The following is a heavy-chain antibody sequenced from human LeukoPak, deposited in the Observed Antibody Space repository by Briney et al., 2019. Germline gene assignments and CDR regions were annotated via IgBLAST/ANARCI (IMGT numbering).Heavy chain of an antibody. D-gene: IGHD6-13*01. CDR2: IRYDGSNK. Sequence: PGGSLRLSCAASGFTFSSYGMHWVRQAPGKGLEWVAFIRYDGSNKYYSDSVKGRFTISRDNSKNTLYLQMNSLRAEDTAVYYCARGNSSSWPEYYYYMDVWGKGTTVTVSS. CDR3: ARGNSSSWPEYYYYMDV. V-gene: IGHV3-30*02. J-gene: IGHJ6*03. CDR1: GFTFSSYG.